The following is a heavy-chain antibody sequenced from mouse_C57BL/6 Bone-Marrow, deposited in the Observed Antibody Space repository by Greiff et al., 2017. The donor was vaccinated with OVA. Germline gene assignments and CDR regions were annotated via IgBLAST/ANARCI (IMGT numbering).Heavy chain of an antibody. CDR2: IDPSDSYT. D-gene: IGHD1-1*01. Sequence: QVQLQQPGAELVKPGASVKLSCKASGYTFTSYWMQWVKQRPGQGLEWIGEIDPSDSYTNYNQKFKGKATLTVDTSSSTAYMQLSSLTSEDSAVYYCARRFITTVDLDFDYWGQGTTLTVSS. CDR1: GYTFTSYW. V-gene: IGHV1-50*01. CDR3: ARRFITTVDLDFDY. J-gene: IGHJ2*01.